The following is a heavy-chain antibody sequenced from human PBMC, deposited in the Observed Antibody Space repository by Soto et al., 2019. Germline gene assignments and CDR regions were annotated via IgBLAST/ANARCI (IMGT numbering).Heavy chain of an antibody. J-gene: IGHJ6*02. CDR2: INPNSGGT. CDR1: GYTFTGYY. Sequence: GASVKVSCKASGYTFTGYYMHWVRQAPGQGLEWMGWINPNSGGTNYAQKFQGWVTMTRDTSISTAYMELSRLRSDDTAVYYCARDLSITMVRGVIITHYYYGMDVWGQGTTVTV. V-gene: IGHV1-2*04. CDR3: ARDLSITMVRGVIITHYYYGMDV. D-gene: IGHD3-10*01.